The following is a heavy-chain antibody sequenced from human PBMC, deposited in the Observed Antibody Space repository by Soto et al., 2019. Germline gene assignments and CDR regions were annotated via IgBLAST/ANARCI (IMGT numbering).Heavy chain of an antibody. CDR2: ISDSGSTI. V-gene: IGHV3-11*01. CDR1: GFTFSDYY. J-gene: IGHJ5*02. Sequence: QMQLVQSGGGLVKPGGSLTLSCKASGFTFSDYYMIWVRQTPGKGLEWLSYISDSGSTIYYADSVRARFTIFSENAANSVYLQLDGLTDGDTAFYYCARGGSGWTRGGWLGPWGQGSLVTVSS. D-gene: IGHD6-25*01. CDR3: ARGGSGWTRGGWLGP.